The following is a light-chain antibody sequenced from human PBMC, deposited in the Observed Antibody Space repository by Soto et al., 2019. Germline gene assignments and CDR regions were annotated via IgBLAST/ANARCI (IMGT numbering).Light chain of an antibody. Sequence: DIQLTQSPSSLSASVGDRVTITCRASQAISSYLAWYQQKPGKVPELLIYATSTLQSGAPFRFSGSGSGTDFTLTISSLQPEDVATYYCHKYNHAPTFGGGTKVEIK. CDR3: HKYNHAPT. J-gene: IGKJ4*01. CDR2: ATS. CDR1: QAISSY. V-gene: IGKV1-27*01.